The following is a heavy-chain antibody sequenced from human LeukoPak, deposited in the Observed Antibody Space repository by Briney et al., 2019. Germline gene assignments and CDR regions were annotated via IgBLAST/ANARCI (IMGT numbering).Heavy chain of an antibody. J-gene: IGHJ6*02. CDR3: ARDFGWFGEYYYYGMDV. D-gene: IGHD3-10*01. CDR2: IWYDGSNK. CDR1: GFTFSRYG. V-gene: IGHV3-33*01. Sequence: SGRSLRLSCAASGFTFSRYGMHWVRQAPGKGLEWVAVIWYDGSNKYYADSVKGRFTISRDNSKNTLYLQMNSLRAEDTAVYYCARDFGWFGEYYYYGMDVWGQGTTVTVSS.